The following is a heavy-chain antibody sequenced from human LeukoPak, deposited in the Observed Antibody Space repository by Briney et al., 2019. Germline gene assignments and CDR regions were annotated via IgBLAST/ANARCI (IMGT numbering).Heavy chain of an antibody. V-gene: IGHV3-21*01. CDR3: ARDDYSNYRDWYFDY. Sequence: GGSLRLSCAASGFTFSSYSVNWVRQAPGKGLEWVSSISSSSSYIYYADSVKGRFTISRDNAKNSLYLQMNSLRAEDTAVYYCARDDYSNYRDWYFDYWGQGTLVTVSS. J-gene: IGHJ4*02. CDR1: GFTFSSYS. D-gene: IGHD4-4*01. CDR2: ISSSSSYI.